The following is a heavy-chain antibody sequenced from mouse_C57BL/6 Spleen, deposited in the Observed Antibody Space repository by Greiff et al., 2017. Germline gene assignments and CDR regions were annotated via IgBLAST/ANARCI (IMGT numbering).Heavy chain of an antibody. D-gene: IGHD2-3*01. CDR2: INPGSGGT. V-gene: IGHV1-54*01. J-gene: IGHJ2*01. CDR3: ARGFDGYCDY. Sequence: QVQLQQSGAELVRPGTSVKVSCKASGYAFTNYLIEWVKQRPGQGLEWIGVINPGSGGTNYNEKFKGKATLTADKSSSTAYMQLSSLTSEDSAVYFCARGFDGYCDYWGQGTTLTVSS. CDR1: GYAFTNYL.